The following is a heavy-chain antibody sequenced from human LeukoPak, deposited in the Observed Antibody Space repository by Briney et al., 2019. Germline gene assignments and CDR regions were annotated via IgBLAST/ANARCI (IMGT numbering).Heavy chain of an antibody. CDR3: ARGGSGYDPMIDY. V-gene: IGHV3-33*01. CDR1: GFTFSSYG. J-gene: IGHJ4*02. CDR2: IWYDGSNK. D-gene: IGHD5-12*01. Sequence: GGSLRLSCAASGFTFSSYGMHWVRQAPGKGLEWVAVIWYDGSNKYYADSVKGRFTISRDNSKNTLYLQMNCLRAEDTAVYYCARGGSGYDPMIDYWGQGTLVTVSS.